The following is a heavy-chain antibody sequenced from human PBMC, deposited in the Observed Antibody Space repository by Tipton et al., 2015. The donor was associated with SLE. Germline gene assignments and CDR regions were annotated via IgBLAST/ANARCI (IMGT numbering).Heavy chain of an antibody. J-gene: IGHJ6*03. V-gene: IGHV4-34*01. CDR1: GGSFSGYY. CDR3: ASAGTFPYYYYYMDV. CDR2: INHSGST. Sequence: GLVKPSETLSLTCAVYGGSFSGYYWSWIRQPPGKGLEWIGEINHSGSTNYNPSLKSRVTISVDTSKNQFSLKLSSVTAADTAVYYCASAGTFPYYYYYMDVWGKGTTVTVSS. D-gene: IGHD1-1*01.